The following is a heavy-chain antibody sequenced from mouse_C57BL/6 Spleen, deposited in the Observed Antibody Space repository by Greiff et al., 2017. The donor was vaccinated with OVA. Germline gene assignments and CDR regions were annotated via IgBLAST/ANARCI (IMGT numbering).Heavy chain of an antibody. Sequence: EVKLVESGGGLVKPGGSLKLSCAASGFTFSDYGMHWVRQAPEKGLEWVAYISSGSSTIYYADTVKGRFTISRDNAKNTLFLQMTSLRSEDTAMYYCAKRYYGSLDYWGQGTTLTVSS. CDR1: GFTFSDYG. V-gene: IGHV5-17*01. CDR2: ISSGSSTI. CDR3: AKRYYGSLDY. J-gene: IGHJ2*01. D-gene: IGHD1-1*01.